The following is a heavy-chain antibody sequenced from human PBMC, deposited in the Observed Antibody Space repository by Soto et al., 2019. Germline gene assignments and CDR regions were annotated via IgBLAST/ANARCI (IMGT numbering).Heavy chain of an antibody. D-gene: IGHD3-10*01. J-gene: IGHJ4*02. CDR3: ANFGYYGSVSLDQ. V-gene: IGHV2-5*02. Sequence: QITLKESGPTLVKPTQTLTLTCTVSGFSLSTSGVGVGWIRQPPGKALEWLGIIYWDDDKRYSPSLKSRLTITKDSSHNQVVLSMTNMESVDTATYSCANFGYYGSVSLDQGGQGTVVTVSS. CDR1: GFSLSTSGVG. CDR2: IYWDDDK.